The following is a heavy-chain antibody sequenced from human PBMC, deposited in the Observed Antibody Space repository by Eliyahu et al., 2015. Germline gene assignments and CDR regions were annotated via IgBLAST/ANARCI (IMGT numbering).Heavy chain of an antibody. CDR2: INHSGST. Sequence: QVQLQQWGAGLLKPSETLSLTCAVYGGSFSGYYWSWXRQPPGKGLEWIGEINHSGSTNYNPSLKSRVTISVDTSKNQFSLKLSSVTAADTAVYYCARDGRYSSSPRREKYYYYYYGMDVWGQGTTVTVSS. CDR1: GGSFSGYY. V-gene: IGHV4-34*01. J-gene: IGHJ6*02. D-gene: IGHD6-6*01. CDR3: ARDGRYSSSPRREKYYYYYYGMDV.